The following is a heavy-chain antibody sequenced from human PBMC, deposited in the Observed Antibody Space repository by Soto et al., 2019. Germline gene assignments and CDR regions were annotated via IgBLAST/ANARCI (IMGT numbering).Heavy chain of an antibody. CDR3: ARGRGNYYYHYGMDV. D-gene: IGHD3-16*01. CDR2: INHSGST. CDR1: GGSFSGYY. J-gene: IGHJ6*02. V-gene: IGHV4-34*01. Sequence: SETLSLTCAVYGGSFSGYYWSWIRQPPGKGLEWIGEINHSGSTNYNPSLKSRVTISVDTSKNQFSLKLSSVTAADTAVYYCARGRGNYYYHYGMDVWGQGNTVT.